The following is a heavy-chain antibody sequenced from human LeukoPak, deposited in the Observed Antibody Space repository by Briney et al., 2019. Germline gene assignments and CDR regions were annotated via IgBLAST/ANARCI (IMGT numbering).Heavy chain of an antibody. V-gene: IGHV3-30*02. CDR3: ARARIDY. J-gene: IGHJ4*02. Sequence: GGSLRLSCAASGSTFSTNGMYWVRQAPGKGLEWVAFIPYDGRNTYYADSVRGRFTISRDTSKNTLYLQMISLRAEDTAVYYCARARIDYWGQGTLVTVSS. CDR2: IPYDGRNT. CDR1: GSTFSTNG. D-gene: IGHD1-14*01.